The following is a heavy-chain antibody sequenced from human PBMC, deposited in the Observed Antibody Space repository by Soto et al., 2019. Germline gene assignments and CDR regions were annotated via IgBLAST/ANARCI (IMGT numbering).Heavy chain of an antibody. CDR1: GGYIGTHY. CDR3: ARHPGYYDILTGYTTYYFEY. V-gene: IGHV4-59*08. CDR2: IYYRGNT. D-gene: IGHD3-9*01. Sequence: SETLSLTCTVSGGYIGTHYWSWIRQPQGKGLEWIGYIYYRGNTDYNPSLKSRVTISLDTPKNQFSLKLSSVTAADTAVYYCARHPGYYDILTGYTTYYFEYWGQGILVTVSS. J-gene: IGHJ4*02.